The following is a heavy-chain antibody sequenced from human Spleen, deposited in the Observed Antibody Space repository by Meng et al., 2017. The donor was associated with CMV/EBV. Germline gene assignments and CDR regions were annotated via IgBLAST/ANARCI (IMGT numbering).Heavy chain of an antibody. CDR1: GYTFTGHH. V-gene: IGHV1-2*02. D-gene: IGHD3-22*01. J-gene: IGHJ3*02. Sequence: ASVKVSCKASGYTFTGHHVHWMRQVPGQGLEWMGWVNTNTGDTRYSQKFQGRVTMVRDTSVTTAFMELSRLRSDDTAVYYCARVEEEVIGAFDIWGQGTMVTVSS. CDR3: ARVEEEVIGAFDI. CDR2: VNTNTGDT.